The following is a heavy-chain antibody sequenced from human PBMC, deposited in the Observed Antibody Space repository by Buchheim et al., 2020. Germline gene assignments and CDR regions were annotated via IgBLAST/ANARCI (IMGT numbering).Heavy chain of an antibody. Sequence: EVQLVESGGGLVQPGGSLRLSCAASGFTFSSYSMNWVRQAPGKGLEWVSYISSSSSTIYYADSVKGRFTISRDNAKNSLYLQMNSLRDEDTAVYYCARGLLQDGAGLRFLERLFENYFDYWGQGTL. D-gene: IGHD3-3*01. CDR2: ISSSSSTI. CDR1: GFTFSSYS. CDR3: ARGLLQDGAGLRFLERLFENYFDY. V-gene: IGHV3-48*02. J-gene: IGHJ4*02.